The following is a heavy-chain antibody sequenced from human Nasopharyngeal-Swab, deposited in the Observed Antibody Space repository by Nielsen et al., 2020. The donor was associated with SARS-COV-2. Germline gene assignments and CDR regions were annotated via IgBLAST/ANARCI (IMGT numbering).Heavy chain of an antibody. CDR2: IIPIFGTA. Sequence: WVRQAPGQGLEWMGGIIPIFGTANYAQKFQGRVTITADESTSTAYMELSSLRSEDTAVYYCARDESYYYYYGMDVWGQGTTVTVSS. CDR3: ARDESYYYYYGMDV. J-gene: IGHJ6*02. V-gene: IGHV1-69*01.